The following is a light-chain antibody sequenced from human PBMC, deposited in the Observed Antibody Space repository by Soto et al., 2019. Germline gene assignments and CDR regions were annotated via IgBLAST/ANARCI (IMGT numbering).Light chain of an antibody. V-gene: IGKV1-27*01. CDR3: HKYDGAPRT. CDR1: QGIRDS. J-gene: IGKJ1*01. CDR2: AAS. Sequence: DIQMTQSPTSLSASIGDRVTITCRASQGIRDSLAWYQQKPGKVPKLLIHAASTLQSGVPSRFSGSGSGTDFTIIISSLQHEDVSTYYCHKYDGAPRTFGQGTKVEIK.